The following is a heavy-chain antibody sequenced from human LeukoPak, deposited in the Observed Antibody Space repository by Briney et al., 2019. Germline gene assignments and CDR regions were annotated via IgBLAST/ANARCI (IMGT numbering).Heavy chain of an antibody. CDR2: IIPIFGTA. V-gene: IGHV1-69*05. D-gene: IGHD2/OR15-2a*01. CDR1: GGSFSSYA. J-gene: IGHJ4*02. Sequence: SVKVSCKASGGSFSSYAISWVRQAAGQGLEWMGGIIPIFGTANYAQKFQGRVTITTDESTSTAYMELSSLRSEDTAVYYCARADTTRTYFDYWGQGTLVTVSS. CDR3: ARADTTRTYFDY.